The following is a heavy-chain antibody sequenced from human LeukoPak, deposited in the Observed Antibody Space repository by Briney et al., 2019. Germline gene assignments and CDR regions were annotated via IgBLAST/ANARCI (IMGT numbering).Heavy chain of an antibody. CDR2: IYYSGST. CDR1: GGSISSYY. V-gene: IGHV4-59*08. J-gene: IGHJ6*02. CDR3: ARRGYSPTSYYYYYGMDV. D-gene: IGHD5-18*01. Sequence: PSETLSLTCTVSGGSISSYYWSWIRQPPGKGLEWIGYIYYSGSTNYNPSLKSRVTISVDTSKNQFSLKLSSVTAADTAVYYCARRGYSPTSYYYYYGMDVWGQGTTVTVSS.